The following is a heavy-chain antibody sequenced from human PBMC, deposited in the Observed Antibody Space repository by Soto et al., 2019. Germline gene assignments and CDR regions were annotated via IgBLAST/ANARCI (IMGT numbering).Heavy chain of an antibody. CDR2: TRNKANSYTT. CDR1: GFTFSDHY. D-gene: IGHD2-15*01. Sequence: GGSLRLSCAASGFTFSDHYMDWVRQAPGKGLEWVGRTRNKANSYTTEYAASVKGRFTISRDDSKNSLYLQMNSLKTEDPAVYYCARSPRRHCSGGSCPINFDYWGQGTLVTVSS. V-gene: IGHV3-72*01. J-gene: IGHJ4*02. CDR3: ARSPRRHCSGGSCPINFDY.